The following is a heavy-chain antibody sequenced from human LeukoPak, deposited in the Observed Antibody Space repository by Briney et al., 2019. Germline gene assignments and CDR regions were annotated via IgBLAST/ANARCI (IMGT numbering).Heavy chain of an antibody. Sequence: GGSLRLSCSASGFTFIDYSMNWVRQAPGKGLEWISYVGISSGNTKYADSVKGRFTISGDKAKNSLYLQMNSLRVEDTAVYYCARDTKYAFDNWGQGTLVTVSS. V-gene: IGHV3-48*01. J-gene: IGHJ4*02. D-gene: IGHD2-2*01. CDR2: VGISSGNT. CDR1: GFTFIDYS. CDR3: ARDTKYAFDN.